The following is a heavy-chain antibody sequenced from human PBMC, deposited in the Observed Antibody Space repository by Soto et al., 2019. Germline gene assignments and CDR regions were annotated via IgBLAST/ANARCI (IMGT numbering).Heavy chain of an antibody. Sequence: QVQLVQSGAEVKKPGSSVKVSCKASGGTFSSYTISWVRQAPGQGPEWMGRIIPILGIANYAQKFQGRVTITAXKXTXTXNMELSSLRSEDTAVYYCARDQEEGGYYKRGNWFDPWGQGTLVTVSS. CDR2: IIPILGIA. CDR1: GGTFSSYT. CDR3: ARDQEEGGYYKRGNWFDP. D-gene: IGHD3-22*01. V-gene: IGHV1-69*08. J-gene: IGHJ5*02.